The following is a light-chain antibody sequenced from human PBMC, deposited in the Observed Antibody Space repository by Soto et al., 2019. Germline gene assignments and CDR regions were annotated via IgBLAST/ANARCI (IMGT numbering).Light chain of an antibody. Sequence: DIQMSQSPSSLSASVGDRVTITCRASQGIGDALGWYQQKPGKAPKRLIYAASTLQSGVPSRFSGSGSGTEFTLTISSLQPDDFATYYCQQSYSTPTFGQGTRLEIK. CDR3: QQSYSTPT. CDR1: QGIGDA. CDR2: AAS. V-gene: IGKV1-17*01. J-gene: IGKJ5*01.